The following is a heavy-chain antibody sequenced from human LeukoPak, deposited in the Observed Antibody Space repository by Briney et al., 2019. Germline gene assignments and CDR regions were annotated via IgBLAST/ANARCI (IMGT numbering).Heavy chain of an antibody. CDR1: GFTFSSYG. V-gene: IGHV3-23*01. CDR2: ITDSGGST. CDR3: AKRAYYSFDY. D-gene: IGHD2/OR15-2a*01. J-gene: IGHJ4*02. Sequence: PGGSLRLSCAASGFTFSSYGMSWVRQAPGKGLEWVSSITDSGGSTFYADSVKGRFTISRGNSKNTLYLQMNSLRAENTAVYYCAKRAYYSFDYWGQGTLVTVSS.